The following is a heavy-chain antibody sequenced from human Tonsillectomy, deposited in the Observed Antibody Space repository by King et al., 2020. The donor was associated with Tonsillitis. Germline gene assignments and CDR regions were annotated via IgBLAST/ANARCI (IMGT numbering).Heavy chain of an antibody. CDR2: IKQDGSER. CDR1: GFTFINHW. J-gene: IGHJ4*03. CDR3: ARVFAGWGGGFDV. Sequence: VQLVESGGGLTRRGGSLRLSCAASGFTFINHWMTWVRQAPGKGLEWVANIKQDGSERDYVDSVKGRFIISRDNSKKSVFLQMNSLRDEDTAVYFCARVFAGWGGGFDVWGRGTLVTVSS. D-gene: IGHD3-10*02. V-gene: IGHV3-7*03.